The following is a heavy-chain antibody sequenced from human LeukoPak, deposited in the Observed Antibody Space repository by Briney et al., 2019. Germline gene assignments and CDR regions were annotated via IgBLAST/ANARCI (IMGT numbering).Heavy chain of an antibody. Sequence: PSETLSLTCAVYGGPFSGYYWSWIRQPPGKGLEWIGEINHSGSTNYNPSLKSRVTISVDTSKNQFSLKLSSVTAADTAVYYCARGPRREYGFWRGPLYGMDVWGQGTTVTVSS. D-gene: IGHD3-3*01. J-gene: IGHJ6*02. V-gene: IGHV4-34*01. CDR2: INHSGST. CDR1: GGPFSGYY. CDR3: ARGPRREYGFWRGPLYGMDV.